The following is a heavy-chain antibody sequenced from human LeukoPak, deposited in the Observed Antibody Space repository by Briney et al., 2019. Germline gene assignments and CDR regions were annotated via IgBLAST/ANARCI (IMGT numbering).Heavy chain of an antibody. Sequence: GGSLRLSCAASGFTFSSYSMNWVRQAPGKGLEWVSYISRTSSSIYYADSVKGRFTISRDNAKNSLHLQMNSLRAEDTAVYYCARDQATSSSYPDYWGQGTLVTVSS. CDR2: ISRTSSSI. D-gene: IGHD6-6*01. CDR3: ARDQATSSSYPDY. V-gene: IGHV3-48*01. J-gene: IGHJ4*02. CDR1: GFTFSSYS.